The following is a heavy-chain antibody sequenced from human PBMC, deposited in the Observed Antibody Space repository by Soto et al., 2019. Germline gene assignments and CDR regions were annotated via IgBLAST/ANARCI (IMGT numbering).Heavy chain of an antibody. D-gene: IGHD4-17*01. J-gene: IGHJ4*02. V-gene: IGHV3-48*01. Sequence: EVQLVESGGGLVQPGGSLRLSCAASGFTFSSYSMNWVRQAPGKRLEWVSYISSSSSTIYYADSVKGRFTISRDNAKNSLYLQMNSLRAEDTAVYYCARARNYGLFDYWCQGTLVTVSS. CDR2: ISSSSSTI. CDR3: ARARNYGLFDY. CDR1: GFTFSSYS.